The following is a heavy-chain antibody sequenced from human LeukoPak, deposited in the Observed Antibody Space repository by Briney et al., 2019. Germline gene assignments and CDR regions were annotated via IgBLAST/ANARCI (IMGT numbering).Heavy chain of an antibody. CDR1: GGSISSYY. J-gene: IGHJ4*02. CDR2: IYTSGST. V-gene: IGHV4-4*07. CDR3: ARDIGAGSTSFIPADY. D-gene: IGHD2-2*01. Sequence: SETLSLTXTVSGGSISSYYWSWIRQPAGKGQEWIGRIYTSGSTNYNPSLKSRVTMSVDTSKNQFSLKLSSVTAADTAVYYCARDIGAGSTSFIPADYWGQGTLVTVSS.